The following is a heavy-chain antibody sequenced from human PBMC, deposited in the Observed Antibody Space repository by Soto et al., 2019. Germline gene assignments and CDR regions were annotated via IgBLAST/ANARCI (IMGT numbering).Heavy chain of an antibody. CDR2: ISAYNGNT. CDR3: ARGGSYDFWSGYYKFTAYYYGMDV. Sequence: GASVKVSCKASGYTFTSYGISWVRQAPGQGLEWMGWISAYNGNTNYAQKLQGRVTMTTDTSTSTAYMELRSLRSDDTAVYYCARGGSYDFWSGYYKFTAYYYGMDVWGQGTTVTAS. J-gene: IGHJ6*02. D-gene: IGHD3-3*01. V-gene: IGHV1-18*04. CDR1: GYTFTSYG.